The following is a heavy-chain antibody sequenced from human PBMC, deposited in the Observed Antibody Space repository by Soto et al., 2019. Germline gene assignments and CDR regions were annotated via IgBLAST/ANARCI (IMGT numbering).Heavy chain of an antibody. V-gene: IGHV3-11*06. D-gene: IGHD2-8*01. CDR3: ARATRYCTNGVCLWGDYYYYGMDV. CDR2: ISSSSSYT. CDR1: GFTFSDYY. J-gene: IGHJ6*02. Sequence: QVQLVESGGGLVKPGGSLRLSCAASGFTFSDYYMSWIRQAPGKGLEWVSYISSSSSYTNYADSVKGRFTISRDNAKNSLYLQMNSLRAEDTAVYCCARATRYCTNGVCLWGDYYYYGMDVWGQGTTVTVSS.